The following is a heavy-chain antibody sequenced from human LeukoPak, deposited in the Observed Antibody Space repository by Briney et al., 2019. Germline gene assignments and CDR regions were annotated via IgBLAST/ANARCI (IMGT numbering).Heavy chain of an antibody. CDR3: AKDGNWARFED. J-gene: IGHJ4*02. CDR2: ITSRSTT. Sequence: PGGSLRLSCAASGFTFDVYAMHWARKAPGKGLEWVSGITSRSTTYYADSVKGRFTISRDNSKNMVWLQINSPTAEDTATYYCAKDGNWARFEDWGQGTLVTVSS. CDR1: GFTFDVYA. D-gene: IGHD7-27*01. V-gene: IGHV3-23*01.